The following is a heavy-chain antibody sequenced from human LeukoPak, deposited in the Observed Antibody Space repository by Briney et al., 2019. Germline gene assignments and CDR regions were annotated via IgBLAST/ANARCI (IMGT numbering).Heavy chain of an antibody. CDR1: GYTFTSYG. CDR2: ISAYNGNT. V-gene: IGHV1-18*01. D-gene: IGHD3-22*01. CDR3: ARDGNGYYDSSGYPEYFQH. J-gene: IGHJ1*01. Sequence: ASVKVSCKASGYTFTSYGISWVRQAPGQGLEWMGWISAYNGNTNYAQKLQGRVTMTTDTSMSTAYMELRSLRSDDTAVYYCARDGNGYYDSSGYPEYFQHWGQGTLVTVSS.